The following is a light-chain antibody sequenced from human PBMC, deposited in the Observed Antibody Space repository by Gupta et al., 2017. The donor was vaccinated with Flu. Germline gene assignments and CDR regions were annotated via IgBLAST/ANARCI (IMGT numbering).Light chain of an antibody. CDR3: QQDESTPQYI. CDR1: QSVLYSSNNKNY. CDR2: WAS. J-gene: IGKJ2*01. Sequence: DIVMTQSPDSLAVSLGERATINCKSSQSVLYSSNNKNYLAWYQQKPGQPPKLLIYWASTRESGVPDRFSGSGSGTDFTLTISSLQAEDVAVYYCQQDESTPQYIFGQGTKLEIK. V-gene: IGKV4-1*01.